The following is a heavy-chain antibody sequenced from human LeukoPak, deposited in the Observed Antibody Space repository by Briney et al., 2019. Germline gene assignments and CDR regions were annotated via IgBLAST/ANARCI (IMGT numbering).Heavy chain of an antibody. D-gene: IGHD1-26*01. CDR1: GGSISSSSYY. Sequence: SETLSLTCTVSGGSISSSSYYWGWLRQTPGTGLEWIGSIYYSGSTFYSPSLKSRVTISVDTSKNQFSLKLSSVTAADTAVYYCASLRERSYYARGFDYWGQGTLVTVSS. CDR3: ASLRERSYYARGFDY. CDR2: IYYSGST. V-gene: IGHV4-39*01. J-gene: IGHJ4*02.